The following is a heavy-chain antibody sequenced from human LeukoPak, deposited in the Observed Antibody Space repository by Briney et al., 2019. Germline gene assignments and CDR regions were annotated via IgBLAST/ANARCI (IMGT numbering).Heavy chain of an antibody. Sequence: GGSLRLSCAASGFTFSSYGMHWVRQAPGKGLEWVAVISYDGSNKYYADSVKGRFTISRDNSKNTLYLQMNSLRAEDTAVYYCAKDRAPGGIDVWGQGTTVTVSS. CDR1: GFTFSSYG. CDR3: AKDRAPGGIDV. J-gene: IGHJ6*02. CDR2: ISYDGSNK. V-gene: IGHV3-30*18. D-gene: IGHD3-10*01.